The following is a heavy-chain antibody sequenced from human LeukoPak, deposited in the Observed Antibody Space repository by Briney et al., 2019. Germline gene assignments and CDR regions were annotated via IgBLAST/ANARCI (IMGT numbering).Heavy chain of an antibody. CDR3: ARDPGSGYSL. D-gene: IGHD3-3*01. V-gene: IGHV3-21*01. CDR1: GFTFSSYA. J-gene: IGHJ6*02. CDR2: ISSSSSYI. Sequence: SGGSLRLSCAASGFTFSSYAMSWVRQAPGKGLEWVSSISSSSSYIYYADSVKGRLTISRDNAKNSLYLQMNSLRAEDTAVYYCARDPGSGYSLWGQGTTVTVSS.